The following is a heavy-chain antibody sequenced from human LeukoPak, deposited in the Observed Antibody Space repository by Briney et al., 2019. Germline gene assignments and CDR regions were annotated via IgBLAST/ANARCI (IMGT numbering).Heavy chain of an antibody. CDR1: GFTFSTYN. V-gene: IGHV3-21*01. Sequence: PGGSLRLSCAASGFTFSTYNMNWVRQAPGKGLEWVSSISNSASYIFYADSVKGRFTISRDNAKNSLYLQMNSLRAEDTAVYYCARISYDSSGYFDYWGQGTLVTVSS. CDR2: ISNSASYI. CDR3: ARISYDSSGYFDY. D-gene: IGHD3-22*01. J-gene: IGHJ4*02.